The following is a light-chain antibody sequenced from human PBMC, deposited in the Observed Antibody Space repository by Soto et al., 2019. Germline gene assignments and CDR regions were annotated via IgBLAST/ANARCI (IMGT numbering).Light chain of an antibody. CDR1: SSNIGGNY. Sequence: SVLTQPPSASGTPGQRVTISCSGSSSNIGGNYVFWYQQLPGTAPKLLIYRTNQRPSGVPDRFSGSKSGTSASLAISGLRSEDEADYYCAAWDDSLSAVVFGGGTQLTVL. CDR2: RTN. CDR3: AAWDDSLSAVV. V-gene: IGLV1-47*01. J-gene: IGLJ2*01.